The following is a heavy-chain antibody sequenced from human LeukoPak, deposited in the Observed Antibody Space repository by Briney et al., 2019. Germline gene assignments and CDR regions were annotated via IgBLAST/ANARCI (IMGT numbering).Heavy chain of an antibody. D-gene: IGHD7-27*01. CDR3: ARGLNWGSGDAFDI. V-gene: IGHV4-39*07. J-gene: IGHJ3*02. CDR1: GGSTSSSSYY. Sequence: SETLSLTCTVSGGSTSSSSYYWGWIRQPPGKGLEWIGEINHSGSTNYNPSLKGRVTISVDTSKNQFSLKLSSVTAADTAVYYCARGLNWGSGDAFDIWGQGTMVTVSS. CDR2: INHSGST.